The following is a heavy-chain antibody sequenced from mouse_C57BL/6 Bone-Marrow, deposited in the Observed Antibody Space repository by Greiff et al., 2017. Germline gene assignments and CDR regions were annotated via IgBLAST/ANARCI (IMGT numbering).Heavy chain of an antibody. D-gene: IGHD1-1*01. J-gene: IGHJ1*03. CDR3: ARSPFITTVVATNFDV. CDR1: GYTFTDYY. V-gene: IGHV1-77*01. CDR2: IGPGSGST. Sequence: QVQLQQSGAELVKPGASVKISCKASGYTFTDYYINWVKQRPGQGLEWIGKIGPGSGSTYYNEKFKGKATLTADKSSSTAYMQLSSLTSEDSAVYCCARSPFITTVVATNFDVWGTGTTVTVSS.